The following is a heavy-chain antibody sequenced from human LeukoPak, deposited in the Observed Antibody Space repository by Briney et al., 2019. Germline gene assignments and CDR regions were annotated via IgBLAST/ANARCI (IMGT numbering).Heavy chain of an antibody. CDR1: GGTFSSYA. D-gene: IGHD3-3*01. J-gene: IGHJ4*02. Sequence: SVKVSCKASGGTFSSYAISWVRQAPGQGLEWMGGIIPIFGTANYAQKFQGRVTITTDESTSTAYMELGSLRSEDTAVYYCAREPRVNYDFWSAPSGYFDYWGQGTLVTVSS. CDR2: IIPIFGTA. V-gene: IGHV1-69*05. CDR3: AREPRVNYDFWSAPSGYFDY.